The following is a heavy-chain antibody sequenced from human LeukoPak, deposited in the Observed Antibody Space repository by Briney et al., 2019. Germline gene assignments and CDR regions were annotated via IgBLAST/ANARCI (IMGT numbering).Heavy chain of an antibody. V-gene: IGHV4-59*08. CDR3: ARLYYDSSGYYYDY. CDR2: IYYSGST. D-gene: IGHD3-22*01. CDR1: GGSISSYY. J-gene: IGHJ4*02. Sequence: PSETLSLTCTVSGGSISSYYWSWIRQPPGKGLEWIGHIYYSGSTNYNPSLKSRVTISVDTSKNQFSLKLSSVTAADTAVYYCARLYYDSSGYYYDYWGQGTLVTVSS.